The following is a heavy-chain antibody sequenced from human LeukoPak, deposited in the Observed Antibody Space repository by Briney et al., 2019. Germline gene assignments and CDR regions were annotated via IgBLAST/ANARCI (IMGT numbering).Heavy chain of an antibody. D-gene: IGHD3-10*01. J-gene: IGHJ4*02. CDR3: TKNSAGDY. CDR1: GFTFSSYA. V-gene: IGHV3-49*03. Sequence: PGGSLRPSCAASGFTFSSYAMSWFRQAPGKGLERVGFIRSKAYGGTTESAASVKGRFTISRDDSKSIAYLQMNSLKTEDTAVYYCTKNSAGDYWGQGTLVTVSS. CDR2: IRSKAYGGTT.